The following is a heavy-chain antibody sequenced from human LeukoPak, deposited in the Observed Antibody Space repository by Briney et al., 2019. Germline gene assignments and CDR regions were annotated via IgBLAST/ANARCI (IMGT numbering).Heavy chain of an antibody. J-gene: IGHJ5*02. CDR2: ISGSGGST. CDR3: AKDPSNCGGWYLNWFDP. V-gene: IGHV3-23*01. Sequence: GGSLRLSCAASGFTFSSYAMSWVRQAPGKGLEWVSTISGSGGSTYYADSVKGRFTISRDSAKNTLYLQMNSLRAEDTAVYYYAKDPSNCGGWYLNWFDPWGQGNLVTVSS. CDR1: GFTFSSYA. D-gene: IGHD6-19*01.